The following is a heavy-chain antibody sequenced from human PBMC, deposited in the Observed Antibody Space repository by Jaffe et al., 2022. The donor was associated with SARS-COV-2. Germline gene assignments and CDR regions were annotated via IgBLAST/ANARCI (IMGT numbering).Heavy chain of an antibody. CDR3: TRGQKWFGGSTNNDY. CDR2: ISHDGTKK. Sequence: QVQLVESGGGVVQPGRSLRLSCAASGFTFSSYSMHWVRQAPGKGLEWVAVISHDGTKKYYPDSVKGRFTISRDKSDNTLYLQMSSLRVEDTAVYYCTRGQKWFGGSTNNDYWGQGTLVTVSS. D-gene: IGHD3-10*01. CDR1: GFTFSSYS. J-gene: IGHJ4*02. V-gene: IGHV3-30*04.